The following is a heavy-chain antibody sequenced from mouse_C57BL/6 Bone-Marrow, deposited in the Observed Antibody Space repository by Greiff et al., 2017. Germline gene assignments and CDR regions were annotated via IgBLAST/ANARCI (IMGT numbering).Heavy chain of an antibody. J-gene: IGHJ4*01. CDR2: INPGSGGT. CDR1: GYAFTNYL. V-gene: IGHV1-54*01. Sequence: QVQLQQSGAELVRPGTSVKVSCKASGYAFTNYLIEWVKQRPGQGLEWIGVINPGSGGTNYTEKLKGKATLTADKYASTAYMQLSSLTSEDSAVYFCARILYDYDADYYAMDYWGQGTSVTVSA. CDR3: ARILYDYDADYYAMDY. D-gene: IGHD2-4*01.